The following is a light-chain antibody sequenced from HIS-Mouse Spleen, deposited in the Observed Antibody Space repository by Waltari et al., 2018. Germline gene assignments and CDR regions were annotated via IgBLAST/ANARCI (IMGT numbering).Light chain of an antibody. CDR2: DVS. J-gene: IGLJ2*01. CDR1: SSDVGAYNY. Sequence: QSALTQPASVSGSPGQSITISCPGTSSDVGAYNYVPWYQQHPGKAPKLMIYDVSNRPSGVSNRFSGSKSGNTASLTISGLQAEDEADYYCSSYTSSSTEVFGGGTKLTVL. V-gene: IGLV2-14*03. CDR3: SSYTSSSTEV.